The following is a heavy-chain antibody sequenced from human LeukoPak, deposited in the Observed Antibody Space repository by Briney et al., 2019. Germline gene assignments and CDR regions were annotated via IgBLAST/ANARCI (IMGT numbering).Heavy chain of an antibody. J-gene: IGHJ5*02. CDR3: ARQLGPGYDFWSGYYLSWFDP. CDR2: IYTSGST. Sequence: SETLSLTCTVSGGSISSYYWSWIRQPPGKGLERIGYIYTSGSTNCNPSLKSRVTISVDTSKNQFSLKLSSVTAADTAVYYCARQLGPGYDFWSGYYLSWFDPWGQGTLVTVSS. D-gene: IGHD3-3*01. V-gene: IGHV4-4*09. CDR1: GGSISSYY.